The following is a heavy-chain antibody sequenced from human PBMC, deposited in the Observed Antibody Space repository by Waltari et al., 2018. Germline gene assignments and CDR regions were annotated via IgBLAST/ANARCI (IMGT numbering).Heavy chain of an antibody. J-gene: IGHJ6*02. CDR3: ARDSITIFGVVIHYGMDV. Sequence: QVQLVQSGAEVKKPGSSVKVSCKASGGTFSSYTISWVRQAPGQGREWMGRIVPIRGIANYAQKFQGRVTITADKSTSTAYMELSSLRSEDTAVYYCARDSITIFGVVIHYGMDVWGQGTTVTVSS. D-gene: IGHD3-3*01. CDR1: GGTFSSYT. CDR2: IVPIRGIA. V-gene: IGHV1-69*08.